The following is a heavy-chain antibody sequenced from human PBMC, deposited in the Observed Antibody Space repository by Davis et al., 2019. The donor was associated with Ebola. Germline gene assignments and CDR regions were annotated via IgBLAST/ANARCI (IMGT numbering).Heavy chain of an antibody. D-gene: IGHD3-16*01. J-gene: IGHJ6*04. V-gene: IGHV3-21*01. CDR2: ISSDSDYI. Sequence: GGSLRLSCAASGFTFSSYAMSWVHQAPGKGLEWVSSISSDSDYIYYADSVKGRFTISRDNAKNSLYLQMNSLRAEDTAVYYCARDWAGLDVWGKGTTVTVSS. CDR1: GFTFSSYA. CDR3: ARDWAGLDV.